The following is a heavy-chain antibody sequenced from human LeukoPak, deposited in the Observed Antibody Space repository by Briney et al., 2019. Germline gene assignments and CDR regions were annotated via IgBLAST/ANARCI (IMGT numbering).Heavy chain of an antibody. Sequence: GASVKVSCKASGYTFTGYYMRWVRQAPGQGLEWMGWINPNSGGTNYAQKFQGRVTMTRDTSISTAYMELSRLRSDDTAVYYCARVPIPGIAVADYWGQGTLVTVSS. CDR1: GYTFTGYY. D-gene: IGHD6-19*01. J-gene: IGHJ4*02. V-gene: IGHV1-2*02. CDR2: INPNSGGT. CDR3: ARVPIPGIAVADY.